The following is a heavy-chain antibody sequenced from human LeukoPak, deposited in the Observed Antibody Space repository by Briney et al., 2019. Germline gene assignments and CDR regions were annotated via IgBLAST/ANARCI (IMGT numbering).Heavy chain of an antibody. V-gene: IGHV3-48*01. CDR1: GFTFSSYS. J-gene: IGHJ6*02. D-gene: IGHD6-19*01. Sequence: GGSLRLSCAASGFTFSSYSMNWVRQAPGKGLEWVSDISSSSSTIYYADSVKGRCTISRDNAKNSLYLQMNSLRAEDTAVYYCARGEQWLTPSPHGMDVWGQGTTVTVSS. CDR3: ARGEQWLTPSPHGMDV. CDR2: ISSSSSTI.